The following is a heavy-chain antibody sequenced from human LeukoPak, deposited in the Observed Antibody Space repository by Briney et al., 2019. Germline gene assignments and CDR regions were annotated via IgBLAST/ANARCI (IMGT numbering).Heavy chain of an antibody. Sequence: PSDTLSLTCTVSGGSISSYYWSWIRQPPGKGLEWIGYIYYSGFTNYNPSLKSRVTISVDTSKNQFSLKLNSVTAADTAVYYCARHIGFCSSANCRAAWFDPWGQGTLVPVSS. CDR3: ARHIGFCSSANCRAAWFDP. J-gene: IGHJ5*02. CDR2: IYYSGFT. D-gene: IGHD2-2*01. V-gene: IGHV4-59*08. CDR1: GGSISSYY.